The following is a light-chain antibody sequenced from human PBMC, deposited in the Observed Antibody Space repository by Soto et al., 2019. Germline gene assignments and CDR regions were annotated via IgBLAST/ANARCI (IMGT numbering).Light chain of an antibody. J-gene: IGKJ4*01. Sequence: DIQVTQSPSSLSSSLGDRATITCRANQAIGVYFAWFQQQPGKVPKLLIYSASALQSGVTSRFSGSRSGTDFTLTISSLQPEDIATYYCHKYNSGPLTFGGGTKVEI. CDR3: HKYNSGPLT. CDR2: SAS. CDR1: QAIGVY. V-gene: IGKV1-27*01.